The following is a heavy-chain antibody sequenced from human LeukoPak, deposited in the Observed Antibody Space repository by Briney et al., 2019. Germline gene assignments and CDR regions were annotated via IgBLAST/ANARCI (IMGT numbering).Heavy chain of an antibody. J-gene: IGHJ4*02. CDR3: ARDFPPSYYYDSSGHDY. D-gene: IGHD3-22*01. CDR1: GYTFTSYG. Sequence: ASVKVSCKASGYTFTSYGISWVRQAPGQGLEWMGWISAYNGNTNYAQKLQGRVTMTTDTSTSTAYMELRSLRSDDTAVYCCARDFPPSYYYDSSGHDYWGQGTLVTVSS. V-gene: IGHV1-18*01. CDR2: ISAYNGNT.